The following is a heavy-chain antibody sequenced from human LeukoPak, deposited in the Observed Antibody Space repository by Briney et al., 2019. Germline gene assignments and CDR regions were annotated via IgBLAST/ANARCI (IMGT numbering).Heavy chain of an antibody. Sequence: GGSLRLSCAASGFTFSSYATSWVRQAPGRGLEWVSAISGSGGSTYYADSVKGRFTISRDNSKNTLYLQMNSLRAEDTAVYYCAKGSPKYQLLRDFDYWGQGTLVTVSP. CDR2: ISGSGGST. D-gene: IGHD2-2*01. V-gene: IGHV3-23*01. CDR3: AKGSPKYQLLRDFDY. J-gene: IGHJ4*02. CDR1: GFTFSSYA.